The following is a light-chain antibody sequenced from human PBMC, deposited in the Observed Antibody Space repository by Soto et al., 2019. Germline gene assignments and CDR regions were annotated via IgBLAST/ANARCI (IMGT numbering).Light chain of an antibody. V-gene: IGKV3-20*01. CDR1: QSVTSSY. J-gene: IGKJ1*01. Sequence: EIGLTQSPGTLSLSPGERATLSCRASQSVTSSYLAWYQQKPGQAPRLLIYAASTRATGIPDRFSGSGSGTDFTLTISILEPEDFAVYYCQQYGSSETFGQRTKVDIK. CDR2: AAS. CDR3: QQYGSSET.